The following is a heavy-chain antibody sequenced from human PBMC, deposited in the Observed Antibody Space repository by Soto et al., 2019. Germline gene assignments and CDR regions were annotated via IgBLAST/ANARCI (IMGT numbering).Heavy chain of an antibody. CDR2: IYYAGGT. CDR3: ASERGVAAEGYGMYV. V-gene: IGHV4-39*07. J-gene: IGHJ6*02. Sequence: SETLSLTCTVSGASINNNNNFWAWIRQPPGKGLEWIGSIYYAGGTYYNPSLKSRVTISVDTSKNQFSLKLSSVTAADTAVYSCASERGVAAEGYGMYVWGQGTTVTVSS. D-gene: IGHD2-2*01. CDR1: GASINNNNNF.